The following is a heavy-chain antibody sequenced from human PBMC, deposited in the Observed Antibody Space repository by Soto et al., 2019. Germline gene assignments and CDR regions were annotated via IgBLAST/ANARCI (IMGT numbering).Heavy chain of an antibody. V-gene: IGHV3-11*05. J-gene: IGHJ3*01. CDR3: ARRRAFGEVEAFDD. CDR2: IGDSYR. CDR1: GIRLSESY. D-gene: IGHD3-16*01. Sequence: QVQLVESGGGLVKPGGTLRLSCAGSGIRLSESYINWIRLTPEKGLAWISYIGDSYRHYAASVRGRFTISRDNVQNSVSLEMTNLRVDDTAIYYCARRRAFGEVEAFDDWGPGTLDTVSS.